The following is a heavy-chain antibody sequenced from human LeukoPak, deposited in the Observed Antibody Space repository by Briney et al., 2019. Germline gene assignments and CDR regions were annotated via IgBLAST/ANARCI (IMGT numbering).Heavy chain of an antibody. D-gene: IGHD6-19*01. CDR1: GFTFSSYA. Sequence: GGSLRLSCAASGFTFSSYAMSWVRQAPGKGLEWVSAISGSGGSTCYADSVKGRFTISRDNSKNTLYLQMNSLRDEDTAVYYCAKGSGWYVDYWGQGTLVTVSS. CDR3: AKGSGWYVDY. J-gene: IGHJ4*02. CDR2: ISGSGGST. V-gene: IGHV3-23*01.